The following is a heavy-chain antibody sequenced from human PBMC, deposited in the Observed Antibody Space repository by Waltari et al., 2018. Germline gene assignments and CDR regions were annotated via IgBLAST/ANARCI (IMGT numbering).Heavy chain of an antibody. D-gene: IGHD1-26*01. CDR3: ARRDLGFAFDV. V-gene: IGHV1-69*12. CDR1: GGTFGSYS. CDR2: IIPIYGRP. J-gene: IGHJ3*01. Sequence: VHLVQSGAEMRKPGSSVKVSCKASGGTFGSYSIAWVRQAAGQGLEWLGGIIPIYGRPQYANNFQDRVTLTADASTTTVFLEMSGLRAEDTAIYFCARRDLGFAFDVWGQGTLVIVSS.